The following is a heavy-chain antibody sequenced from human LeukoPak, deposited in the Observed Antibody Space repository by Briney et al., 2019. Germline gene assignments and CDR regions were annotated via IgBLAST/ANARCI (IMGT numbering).Heavy chain of an antibody. CDR3: ARHGGGYSFDY. CDR2: IYNSGST. J-gene: IGHJ4*02. D-gene: IGHD5-24*01. Sequence: TSETLSLTCTVSSDSISIYYWSWIRQPPGKGLEWIGFIYNSGSTNYNPSLKSRVTISVDTSKNQFSLNLNSVIAADTAVYYCARHGGGYSFDYWGQGTLVTVSS. V-gene: IGHV4-59*08. CDR1: SDSISIYY.